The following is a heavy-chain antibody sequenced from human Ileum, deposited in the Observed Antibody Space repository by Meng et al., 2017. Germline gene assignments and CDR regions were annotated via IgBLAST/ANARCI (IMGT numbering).Heavy chain of an antibody. CDR3: ARFGGPTFSKHYFDY. D-gene: IGHD2-15*01. V-gene: IGHV5-51*01. J-gene: IGHJ4*02. CDR2: VYPDDSRN. Sequence: GESLKISCKGSGYSFYGYWIGWVRQVPGKELEWMGLVYPDDSRNTYSPSFQGQATMSADKSISTVYLQWTSLRASDTAMYYCARFGGPTFSKHYFDYWGQGTPVTVSS. CDR1: GYSFYGYW.